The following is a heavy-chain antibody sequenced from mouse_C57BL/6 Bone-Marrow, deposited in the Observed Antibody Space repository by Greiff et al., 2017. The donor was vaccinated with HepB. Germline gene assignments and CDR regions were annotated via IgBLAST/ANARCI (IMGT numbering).Heavy chain of an antibody. CDR3: ARDSNYGAY. D-gene: IGHD2-5*01. V-gene: IGHV1-59*01. CDR2: IDPSDSYT. Sequence: QVQLQQPGAELVRPGTSVKLSCKASGYTFTSYWMHWVKQRPGQGLEWIGVIDPSDSYTNYNQKFKGKATLTVDTSSSTAYMQLSSLTSEDSAVYYCARDSNYGAYWGQGTLVTGSA. CDR1: GYTFTSYW. J-gene: IGHJ3*01.